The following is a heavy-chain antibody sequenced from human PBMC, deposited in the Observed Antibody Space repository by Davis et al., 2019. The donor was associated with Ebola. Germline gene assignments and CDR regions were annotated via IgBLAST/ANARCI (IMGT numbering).Heavy chain of an antibody. J-gene: IGHJ6*02. V-gene: IGHV3-64*01. CDR2: ISSNGGST. D-gene: IGHD1-26*01. Sequence: GGSLRLSCAASGFTFSSYAMSWVRQAPGKGLEYVSAISSNGGSTYYANSVKGRFTISRDNSKNTLYLQMGSLRAEDTAVYYCAGMGARAYYYGMDVWGQGTTVTVSS. CDR1: GFTFSSYA. CDR3: AGMGARAYYYGMDV.